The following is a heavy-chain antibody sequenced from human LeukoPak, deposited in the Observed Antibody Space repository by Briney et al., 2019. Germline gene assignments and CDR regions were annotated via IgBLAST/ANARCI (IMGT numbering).Heavy chain of an antibody. J-gene: IGHJ3*02. CDR1: GYTFTGYY. V-gene: IGHV1-2*02. D-gene: IGHD3-22*01. Sequence: ASVKVSCKASGYTFTGYYMHWVRQAPGQGLEWMGWINPNSGGTNYAQKFQGRVTMTRDTSISTAYMELRSLRSDDTAVYYCARDSSASDAFDIWGQGTMVTVSS. CDR2: INPNSGGT. CDR3: ARDSSASDAFDI.